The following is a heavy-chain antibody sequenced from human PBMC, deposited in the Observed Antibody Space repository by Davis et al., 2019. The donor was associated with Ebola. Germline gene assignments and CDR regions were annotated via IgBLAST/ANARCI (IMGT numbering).Heavy chain of an antibody. CDR3: ATGRRGYSSSWLDY. V-gene: IGHV1-24*01. CDR2: FDPEDGET. D-gene: IGHD6-13*01. Sequence: ASVKVSCKVSGYTLTELSMHWVRQAPGKGLEWMGGFDPEDGETIYAQKFQGRVTMTEDTSTDTAYMELSSLRSEDTAVYYCATGRRGYSSSWLDYWGQGTLVTVSS. J-gene: IGHJ4*02. CDR1: GYTLTELS.